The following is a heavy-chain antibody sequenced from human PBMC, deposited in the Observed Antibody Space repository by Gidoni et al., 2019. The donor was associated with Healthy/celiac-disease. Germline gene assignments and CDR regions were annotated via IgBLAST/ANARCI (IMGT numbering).Heavy chain of an antibody. J-gene: IGHJ4*02. Sequence: KVSCKASGYPFTSYAMHWVRQAPGQRLEWMGWINAGNGNTKYSQKFQGRVTITRDTSASTAYMELSSLRSEDTAVYYCARGGDIVLMVYATDWGQGTLVTVSS. CDR1: GYPFTSYA. D-gene: IGHD2-8*01. CDR2: INAGNGNT. CDR3: ARGGDIVLMVYATD. V-gene: IGHV1-3*01.